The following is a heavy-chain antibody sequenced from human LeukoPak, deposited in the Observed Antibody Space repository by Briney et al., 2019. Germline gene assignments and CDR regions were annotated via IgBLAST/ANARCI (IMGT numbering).Heavy chain of an antibody. J-gene: IGHJ4*02. V-gene: IGHV4-59*08. CDR2: IYYSGST. CDR1: GGSISSYY. CDR3: ARHLGGSSSWYLCDY. Sequence: PSETLSLTCTVSGGSISSYYWSWIRQPPEKGLEWIGYIYYSGSTNYNPSLKSRVTISVDTSKNQFSLKLSSVTAADTAVYYCARHLGGSSSWYLCDYWGQGTLVTVSS. D-gene: IGHD6-13*01.